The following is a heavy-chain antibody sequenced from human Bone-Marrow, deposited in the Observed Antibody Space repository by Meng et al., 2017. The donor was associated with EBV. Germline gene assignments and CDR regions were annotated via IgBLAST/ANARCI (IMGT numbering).Heavy chain of an antibody. CDR2: LISMSDAP. CDR3: ASESGRGFTPDY. J-gene: IGHJ4*02. Sequence: QVQVGRCGAEVTKPGDSVKASCQTSGGIFRSDAVSWVRQAPGQGLEWMGGLISMSDAPHYAQKFQGRVTIIADESTSTHYMDLSGLRSEDTAVYYCASESGRGFTPDYWGQGTLVTVSS. D-gene: IGHD3-10*01. CDR1: GGIFRSDA. V-gene: IGHV1-69*01.